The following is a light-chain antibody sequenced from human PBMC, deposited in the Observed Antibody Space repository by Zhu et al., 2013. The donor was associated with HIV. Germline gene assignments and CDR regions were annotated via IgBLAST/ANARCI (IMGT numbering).Light chain of an antibody. J-gene: IGKJ2*04. CDR2: GAS. CDR1: QSIASSS. Sequence: EIVLTQSPGTLSLSPGERATLSCRASQSIASSSLAWYQQKPGQAPRLLIYGASTRATGIPDRFSGSGSGTDFTLTISRLEPEDFAVHYCHQYGTSPYMCRFGQGTKLEIK. V-gene: IGKV3-20*01. CDR3: HQYGTSPYMCR.